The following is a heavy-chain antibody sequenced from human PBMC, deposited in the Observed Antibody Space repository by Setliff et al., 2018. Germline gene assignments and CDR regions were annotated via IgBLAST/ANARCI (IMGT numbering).Heavy chain of an antibody. D-gene: IGHD6-19*01. V-gene: IGHV1-46*03. J-gene: IGHJ3*02. Sequence: VSVKVSCKASGYTFIYYYIHWVRQAPGQGLEWMGLINPSGGGTIYARKFQGRVTMARETSTSTVYMELSGLRSEDTAVYYCARVYLAGSGWDKANALDIWGQGTMVTVSS. CDR2: INPSGGGT. CDR1: GYTFIYYY. CDR3: ARVYLAGSGWDKANALDI.